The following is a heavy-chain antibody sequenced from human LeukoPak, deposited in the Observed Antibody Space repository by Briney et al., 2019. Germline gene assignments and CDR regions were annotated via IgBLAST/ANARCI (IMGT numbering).Heavy chain of an antibody. J-gene: IGHJ4*02. V-gene: IGHV4-34*01. D-gene: IGHD3-10*01. CDR1: GGSFSGYY. CDR3: ARGGMVPGDDYFDY. CDR2: INHSGST. Sequence: PSETLSLTCAVYGGSFSGYYWSWIRQPPGKGLEWIGEINHSGSTNHNPSLKSRVTISVDTSKNQSSLKVSSVTAADTAVYYCARGGMVPGDDYFDYWGQGTLVTVSS.